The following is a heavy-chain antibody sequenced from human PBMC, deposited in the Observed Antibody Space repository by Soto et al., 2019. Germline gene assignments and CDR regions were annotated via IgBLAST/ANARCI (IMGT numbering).Heavy chain of an antibody. Sequence: KSSETLSLTCAVYSGSIGGYYWSWIRHPPGKGLEWIGEINQSGTTIYNPSLKSRVTISVDTSKNQFSLKLSSVTAADTAVYYCARGSQWLDYWGQGTLVTVS. V-gene: IGHV4-34*01. CDR3: ARGSQWLDY. CDR2: INQSGTT. J-gene: IGHJ4*02. D-gene: IGHD6-19*01. CDR1: SGSIGGYY.